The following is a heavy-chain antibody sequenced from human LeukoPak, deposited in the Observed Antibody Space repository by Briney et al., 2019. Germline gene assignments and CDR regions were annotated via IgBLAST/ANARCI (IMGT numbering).Heavy chain of an antibody. CDR3: ARNENSGWGYFDY. CDR1: GFSFSSYA. J-gene: IGHJ4*02. CDR2: ISGSGGST. V-gene: IGHV3-23*01. Sequence: PGGSMRLSCAASGFSFSSYAISWVRQAPGKGLEWVSAISGSGGSTYYADSVKGRFTISRDNSKNTLYLQMNSLRAEDTAVYYCARNENSGWGYFDYWGQGTLVTVSS. D-gene: IGHD5-12*01.